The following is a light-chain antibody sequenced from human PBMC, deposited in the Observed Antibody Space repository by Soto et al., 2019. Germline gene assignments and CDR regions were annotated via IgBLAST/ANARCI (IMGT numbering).Light chain of an antibody. CDR2: GAS. V-gene: IGKV3-15*01. CDR3: HQYLNCPQA. Sequence: ETVMTQSPATLSVSPGERVTLSCRASESVSTYLAWYQQKPGQAPRLLIYGASARATGIPDRFSGSGSGTDSTLIISNPHPEDFALYYHHQYLNCPQAFGQGTKVEIK. J-gene: IGKJ1*01. CDR1: ESVSTY.